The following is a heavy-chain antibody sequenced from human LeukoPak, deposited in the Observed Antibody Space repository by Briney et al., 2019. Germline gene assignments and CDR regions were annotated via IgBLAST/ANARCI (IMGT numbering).Heavy chain of an antibody. CDR1: GGTFSSYA. D-gene: IGHD1-7*01. Sequence: ASVKVSCKASGGTFSSYAISWVRQAPGQGLEWMGWISAYNGNTNYAQKLQGRVTMTTDTSTSTAYVELRSLRSDDTAVYYCARWAAGVTGTKFDPWGQGTLVTVSS. CDR2: ISAYNGNT. CDR3: ARWAAGVTGTKFDP. V-gene: IGHV1-18*01. J-gene: IGHJ5*02.